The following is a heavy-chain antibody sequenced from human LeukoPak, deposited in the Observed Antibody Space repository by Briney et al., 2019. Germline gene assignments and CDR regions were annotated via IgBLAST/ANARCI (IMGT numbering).Heavy chain of an antibody. D-gene: IGHD2-8*01. Sequence: SVKVSCKASGGTFSSYAISWVRQAPGQGLEWMGRIIPIFGTANYAQKFQGRVTITTDESTSTAYMELSSLRSEDTAVYYCAXEVSYCTNGVCYGGYXQXXGQGXXVTV. J-gene: IGHJ1*01. CDR1: GGTFSSYA. V-gene: IGHV1-69*05. CDR3: AXEVSYCTNGVCYGGYXQX. CDR2: IIPIFGTA.